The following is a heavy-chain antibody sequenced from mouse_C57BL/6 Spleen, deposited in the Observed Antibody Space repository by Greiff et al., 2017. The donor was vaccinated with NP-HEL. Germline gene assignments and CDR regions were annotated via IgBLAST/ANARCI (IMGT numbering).Heavy chain of an antibody. D-gene: IGHD3-2*02. Sequence: VQLQQPGAELVKPGASVKLSCKASGYTFTSYWMQWVKQRPGQGLEWIGEIDPSDSYTNYNQKFKGKATLTVDTSSSTAYMQLSSLTSEDSAVYYFARGLRLRAMDYWGQGTSVTVSS. J-gene: IGHJ4*01. CDR2: IDPSDSYT. CDR1: GYTFTSYW. CDR3: ARGLRLRAMDY. V-gene: IGHV1-50*01.